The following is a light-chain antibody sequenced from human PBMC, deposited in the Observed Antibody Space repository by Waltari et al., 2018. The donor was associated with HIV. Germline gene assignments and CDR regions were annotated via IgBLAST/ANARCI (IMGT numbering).Light chain of an antibody. CDR1: ALPKQY. CDR3: QSADSSGTYVV. J-gene: IGLJ2*01. CDR2: KDS. Sequence: SYKLTHPPSVSVSPGQTAMITCSGDALPKQYSYWFQQKPGQAPVVVIYKDSEGPSGIPERFSGSSSGTAATLTISGVQAEDEADYYCQSADSSGTYVVFGGGTKLTVL. V-gene: IGLV3-25*03.